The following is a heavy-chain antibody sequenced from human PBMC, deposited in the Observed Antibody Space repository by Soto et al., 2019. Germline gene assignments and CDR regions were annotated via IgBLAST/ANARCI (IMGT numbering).Heavy chain of an antibody. D-gene: IGHD3-3*01. J-gene: IGHJ6*02. V-gene: IGHV3-23*01. Sequence: GGSLRLSCAASGFTFSSYAMSWVRQAPGKGLEWVSAISGSGGSTYYADSVKGRFTISRDNSKNTLYLQMNSLRAEDTPVYYCANSAKNYDFWSGYSGMYYYYGMDVWGQGTTVTVSS. CDR1: GFTFSSYA. CDR2: ISGSGGST. CDR3: ANSAKNYDFWSGYSGMYYYYGMDV.